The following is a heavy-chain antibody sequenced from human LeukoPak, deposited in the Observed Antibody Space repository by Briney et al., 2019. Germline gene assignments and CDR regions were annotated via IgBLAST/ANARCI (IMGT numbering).Heavy chain of an antibody. CDR3: ARVDQLLYYFDY. J-gene: IGHJ4*02. D-gene: IGHD2-2*01. V-gene: IGHV3-30*03. Sequence: GRSLRLSCAASGFTFSSYGMHWVRQAPGKGLEWVAVISYDGSNKYYADSVKGRFTISRDNSKNTLYLQMNSLRAEDTAVYYCARVDQLLYYFDYWGQGTLVTVSS. CDR1: GFTFSSYG. CDR2: ISYDGSNK.